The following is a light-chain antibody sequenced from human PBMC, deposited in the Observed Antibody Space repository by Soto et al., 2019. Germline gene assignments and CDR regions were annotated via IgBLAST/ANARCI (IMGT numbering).Light chain of an antibody. Sequence: QSALTQPASVSGSPGQSITISCTGTSSDVGGYNYVSWSQHHPGKAPKLMIYEVSHRPSGVSNRFSGSKSGNTASLTISGLPAEDEADYYCTSSTTTNTYVFGTGTKVTVL. CDR3: TSSTTTNTYV. V-gene: IGLV2-14*01. CDR2: EVS. CDR1: SSDVGGYNY. J-gene: IGLJ1*01.